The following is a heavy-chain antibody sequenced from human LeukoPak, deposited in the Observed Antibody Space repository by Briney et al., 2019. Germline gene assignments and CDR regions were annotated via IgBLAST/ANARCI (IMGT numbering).Heavy chain of an antibody. CDR3: ASQPAVIDLDC. V-gene: IGHV3-7*01. CDR1: GFSFSSYW. Sequence: GGSLRLSCAASGFSFSSYWMTWVRQAPGKGLEWVTNINPDGDKKTYVDSVKGRFTISRDNARNALYLQMSSLGVDDTAVYYCASQPAVIDLDCWGQGALVTVSS. D-gene: IGHD2/OR15-2a*01. J-gene: IGHJ4*02. CDR2: INPDGDKK.